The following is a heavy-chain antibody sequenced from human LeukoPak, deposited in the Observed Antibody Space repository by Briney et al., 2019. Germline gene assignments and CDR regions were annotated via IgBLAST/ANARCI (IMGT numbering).Heavy chain of an antibody. CDR3: AKDLQGLQTSFGN. Sequence: GGSLRLSCAASGFTVSSNYMNWVRQAPGKGLEWVSLIYSAGSTYYADSVKGRFAISRDNSKNTLYLRMNSLRAEDTAVYYCAKDLQGLQTSFGNWGQGTLVTVSS. D-gene: IGHD5-24*01. V-gene: IGHV3-53*01. CDR1: GFTVSSNY. CDR2: IYSAGST. J-gene: IGHJ4*02.